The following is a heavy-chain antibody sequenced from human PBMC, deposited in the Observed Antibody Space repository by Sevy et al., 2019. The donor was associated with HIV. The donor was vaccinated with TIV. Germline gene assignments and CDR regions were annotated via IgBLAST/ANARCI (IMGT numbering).Heavy chain of an antibody. Sequence: GGSLRLSCAASGFSFSSYSMNWVRQAPGKGLEWVSYFSSSSSAVFYGGSVKGRFTMSRDNAKNSLYLQMNSLRDEDTAVYYCVRGEYRRSLGPRLFDFWGQGPLVTVSS. CDR2: FSSSSSAV. CDR3: VRGEYRRSLGPRLFDF. J-gene: IGHJ4*02. V-gene: IGHV3-48*02. CDR1: GFSFSSYS. D-gene: IGHD6-6*01.